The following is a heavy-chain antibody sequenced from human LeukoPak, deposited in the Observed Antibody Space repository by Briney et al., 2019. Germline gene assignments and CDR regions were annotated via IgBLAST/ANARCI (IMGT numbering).Heavy chain of an antibody. CDR3: ARRPMITFGGVIVPHFDY. D-gene: IGHD3-16*02. J-gene: IGHJ4*02. CDR1: GYTFTGYY. Sequence: ASVKVSCKVSGYTFTGYYMHWVRQAPGQGLEGMGWINPNSGGTNYAQKFQGWVTMTRDTSISTAYMELSRLRSDDTAVYYCARRPMITFGGVIVPHFDYWGQGTLVTVSS. V-gene: IGHV1-2*04. CDR2: INPNSGGT.